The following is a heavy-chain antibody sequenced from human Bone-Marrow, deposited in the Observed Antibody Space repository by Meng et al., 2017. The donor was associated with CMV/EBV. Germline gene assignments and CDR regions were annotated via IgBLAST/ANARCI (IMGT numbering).Heavy chain of an antibody. CDR3: ARDRTGTFEY. J-gene: IGHJ4*02. CDR1: GFTFSSYA. Sequence: GGSLRLSCATSGFTFSSYAMHWVRQAPGKGLKWVSGISGSGETTYYVDSVKGRFTISRVNSKNTLYLQMHSLRAEDTAVYYCARDRTGTFEYWGQGTLVTVSS. D-gene: IGHD1-1*01. CDR2: ISGSGETT. V-gene: IGHV3-23*01.